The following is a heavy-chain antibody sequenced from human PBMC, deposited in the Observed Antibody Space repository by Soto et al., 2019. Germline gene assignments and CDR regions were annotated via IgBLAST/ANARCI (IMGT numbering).Heavy chain of an antibody. V-gene: IGHV4-30-4*08. Sequence: SETLSLTCTVSGGSMSSGDYYWSWIRQPPGKGLEWIGYILYSGSTYYNPALKSRVTMSVDTSKNQFSLKLSSVTAADTAVYFCALRYCSSTTCSHDAFDIWGQGTMVTVSS. CDR1: GGSMSSGDYY. CDR3: ALRYCSSTTCSHDAFDI. D-gene: IGHD2-2*01. CDR2: ILYSGST. J-gene: IGHJ3*02.